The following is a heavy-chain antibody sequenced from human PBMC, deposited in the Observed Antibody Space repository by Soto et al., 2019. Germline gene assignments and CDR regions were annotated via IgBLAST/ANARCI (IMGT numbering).Heavy chain of an antibody. V-gene: IGHV4-31*03. D-gene: IGHD6-25*01. CDR3: AKDPSPQPTPAVTPEWFDP. CDR1: GDYIREGGYY. Sequence: PSETRSLTCTVSGDYIREGGYYWAWIRQRPGKGLEWMGCIYFTGKTNYNPAFESRLSLSVDLYRSQLSLRLTSVTAADTAVYFCAKDPSPQPTPAVTPEWFDPWGPGILVTVSS. J-gene: IGHJ5*02. CDR2: IYFTGKT.